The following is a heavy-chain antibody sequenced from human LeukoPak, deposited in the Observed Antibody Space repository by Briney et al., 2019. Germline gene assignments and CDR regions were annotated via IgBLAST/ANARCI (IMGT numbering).Heavy chain of an antibody. J-gene: IGHJ5*02. CDR1: GFNFSDYY. CDR2: ISSRSITI. V-gene: IGHV3-11*01. D-gene: IGHD4-17*01. CDR3: VRGRDYVGVAASLDL. Sequence: GGSLRLSCVASGFNFSDYYMSWIRLTPGEGLEWVSYISSRSITIYYVDPVKGRFTISRDDAKNSLSLQMNNLRAEDTALYYCVRGRDYVGVAASLDLWGRGTLVTVS.